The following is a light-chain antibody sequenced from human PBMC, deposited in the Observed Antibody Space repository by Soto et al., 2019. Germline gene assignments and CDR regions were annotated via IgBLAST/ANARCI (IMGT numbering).Light chain of an antibody. CDR1: QSVSSS. CDR3: QQRSNWPPEVT. Sequence: EIVLTQSPDTLSLSPGERATLSCRASQSVSSSLAWYQQKPGQAPRLLIYDASNRTTGIPARFSGSGSGTDFTLTIRSLEPEDFAVYYCQQRSNWPPEVTFGPGTKVAIK. J-gene: IGKJ3*01. V-gene: IGKV3-11*01. CDR2: DAS.